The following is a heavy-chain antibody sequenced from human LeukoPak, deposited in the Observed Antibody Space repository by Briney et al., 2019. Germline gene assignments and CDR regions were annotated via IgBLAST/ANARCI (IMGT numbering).Heavy chain of an antibody. J-gene: IGHJ4*02. CDR2: ISSSRSYK. V-gene: IGHV3-21*01. CDR1: GFTFSSYS. Sequence: PGGTLRLSCAASGFTFSSYSMNWVRQAPGKGLECVSSISSSRSYKYYTDSVKGGFTIFRDNAEHTLYLQMNSLRIEDTAVYYCARGLISSGYSPYFDYWGQGTLVTVSS. D-gene: IGHD3-22*01. CDR3: ARGLISSGYSPYFDY.